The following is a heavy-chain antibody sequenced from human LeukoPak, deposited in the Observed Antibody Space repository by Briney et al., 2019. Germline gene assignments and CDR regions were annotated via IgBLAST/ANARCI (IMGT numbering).Heavy chain of an antibody. D-gene: IGHD3-10*01. J-gene: IGHJ4*02. CDR1: GFTFSSYA. V-gene: IGHV3-23*01. CDR3: AKGASGSGPNYFDY. CDR2: ISGRGGST. Sequence: GGSLRLTCAATGFTFSSYAMSWVRQAPGQGLEWVSAISGRGGSTYYTDSVEGRFTISSDNSKNTLYLQMNSLRAEDTAVYYCAKGASGSGPNYFDYWGQGTLVTVSS.